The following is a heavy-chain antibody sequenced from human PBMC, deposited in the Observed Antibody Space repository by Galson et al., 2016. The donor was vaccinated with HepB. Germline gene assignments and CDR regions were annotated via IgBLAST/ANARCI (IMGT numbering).Heavy chain of an antibody. Sequence: SLRLSCAAPGFNFSNYGMHWVRQAPGKGLEWVTIISHDGNYKYTADSVKGRFTISRDNSENTVYLQMNSLRAEDTAVYYCAKDAEHSSSSRGVFYYYYGMDVWGKGTAVTVSS. CDR3: AKDAEHSSSSRGVFYYYYGMDV. D-gene: IGHD6-6*01. CDR2: ISHDGNYK. J-gene: IGHJ6*04. V-gene: IGHV3-30*18. CDR1: GFNFSNYG.